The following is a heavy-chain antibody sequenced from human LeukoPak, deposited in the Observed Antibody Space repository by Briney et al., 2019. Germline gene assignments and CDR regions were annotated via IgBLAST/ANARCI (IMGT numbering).Heavy chain of an antibody. J-gene: IGHJ4*02. Sequence: GGSLRLSCAASGFTFRNFWMSWVRQAPGKGLEWVSVIYSGGSTYYADSVKGRFTISRDNSKNTLYLQMNSLRVEDTAVYYCARDYGVAEGYWGQGTLVTVSS. V-gene: IGHV3-53*01. CDR3: ARDYGVAEGY. CDR1: GFTFRNFW. CDR2: IYSGGST. D-gene: IGHD6-19*01.